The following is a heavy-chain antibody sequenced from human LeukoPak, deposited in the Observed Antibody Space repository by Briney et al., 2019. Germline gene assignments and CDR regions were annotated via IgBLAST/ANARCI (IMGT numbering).Heavy chain of an antibody. CDR3: ARAYDSSSPFDY. D-gene: IGHD3-22*01. CDR1: GGSISRNY. V-gene: IGHV4-59*01. Sequence: SETLSLTCAVSGGSISRNYWSWIRQPPGKGLEWIGYIYNSGSTNYNPSLKSRVTISVDTSNNHLSLKLSSVTAADTAAYYCARAYDSSSPFDYWGQGTLVTVSS. CDR2: IYNSGST. J-gene: IGHJ4*02.